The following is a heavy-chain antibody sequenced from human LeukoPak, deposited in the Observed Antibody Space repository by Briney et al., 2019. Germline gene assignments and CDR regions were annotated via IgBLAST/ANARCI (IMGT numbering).Heavy chain of an antibody. CDR2: IGSSVSTR. D-gene: IGHD3-3*01. V-gene: IGHV3-48*01. J-gene: IGHJ4*02. CDR1: GFTFSSYS. CDR3: AREGSDFWSGYSKGYFDY. Sequence: GGSLRLSCAVSGFTFSSYSMNWVRRARGKGLEWGSYIGSSVSTRYYADSVKGRFTISRDNGKHSLYLQMNSLRAEDTAVYYCAREGSDFWSGYSKGYFDYWGQGTLVTVSS.